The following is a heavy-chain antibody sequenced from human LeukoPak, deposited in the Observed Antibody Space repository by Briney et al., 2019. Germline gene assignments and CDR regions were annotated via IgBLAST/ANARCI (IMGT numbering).Heavy chain of an antibody. Sequence: GGSLRLSCAVAGFTFRDHYMDWVRQAPGKGLEWIARSRKRTKGYTTEYAASVRGRFTISRDDSKDSLYLQMNSLRAEDTAVYYCAKDGYSYGYGNRFGFDYWGQGTLVTVSS. CDR2: SRKRTKGYTT. CDR1: GFTFRDHY. J-gene: IGHJ4*02. V-gene: IGHV3-72*01. D-gene: IGHD5-18*01. CDR3: AKDGYSYGYGNRFGFDY.